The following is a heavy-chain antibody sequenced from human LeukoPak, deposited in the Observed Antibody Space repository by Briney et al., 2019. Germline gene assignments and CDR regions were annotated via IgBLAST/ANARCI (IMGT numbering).Heavy chain of an antibody. Sequence: ASVKVSCKASGYTFTGYYMHWVRQAPGQGLEWMGWINPNSGGTNYAQKFQGRVTMTRDTSISTAYMELSRLRSDDTAVYYCARASGFRSSSWCSIGYWGQGTLVTVSS. V-gene: IGHV1-2*02. D-gene: IGHD6-13*01. CDR1: GYTFTGYY. CDR3: ARASGFRSSSWCSIGY. CDR2: INPNSGGT. J-gene: IGHJ4*02.